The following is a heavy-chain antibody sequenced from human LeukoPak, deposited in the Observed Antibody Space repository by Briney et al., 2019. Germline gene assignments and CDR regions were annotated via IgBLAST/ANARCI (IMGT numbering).Heavy chain of an antibody. CDR2: ISGSGGST. CDR1: GFTFSNYA. D-gene: IGHD6-13*01. J-gene: IGHJ5*02. Sequence: PGGSLRLSCAASGFTFSNYAMIWVRQAPGKGLEWVSAISGSGGSTYYADSVKGRFTISRDNSKNTLFLQVNSLRAEDTAVYYCAKVRIAASGTWWFDPWGLGTLVTVSS. V-gene: IGHV3-23*01. CDR3: AKVRIAASGTWWFDP.